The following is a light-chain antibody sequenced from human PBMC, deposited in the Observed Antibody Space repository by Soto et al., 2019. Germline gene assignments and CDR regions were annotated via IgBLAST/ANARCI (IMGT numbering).Light chain of an antibody. CDR2: GAS. CDR3: QQLDDYPIT. CDR1: QGVSSY. Sequence: IQLTQSPSSLSASVGDRVTITCRASQGVSSYLAWYQQKPGNAPELLIFGASTLQSGVPSRFSGSGSGTEFTLTISSLQPEDFATYYCQQLDDYPITFGQGTRLEI. V-gene: IGKV1-9*01. J-gene: IGKJ5*01.